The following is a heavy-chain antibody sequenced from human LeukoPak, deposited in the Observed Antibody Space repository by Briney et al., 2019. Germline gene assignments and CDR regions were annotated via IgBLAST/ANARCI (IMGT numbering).Heavy chain of an antibody. Sequence: PGGSLRLSCAASGFTFSSYSMNWVRQAPGKGLEWVSAISGSGGSTYYADSVKGRFTISRDNSKNTLYLQMNSLRAEDTAVYYWAKDKAYGDGGSAFDIRGQGTMVTVSS. J-gene: IGHJ3*02. V-gene: IGHV3-23*01. CDR1: GFTFSSYS. D-gene: IGHD3-10*01. CDR2: ISGSGGST. CDR3: AKDKAYGDGGSAFDI.